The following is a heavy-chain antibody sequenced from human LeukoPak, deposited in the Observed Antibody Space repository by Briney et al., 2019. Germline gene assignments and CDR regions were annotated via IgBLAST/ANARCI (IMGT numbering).Heavy chain of an antibody. V-gene: IGHV4-59*08. J-gene: IGHJ4*02. CDR2: IYYSGST. D-gene: IGHD3-16*02. Sequence: SETLSLTCTVSGDSISSYYWSWIRQPPGKGLEWIGYIYYSGSTNYNPSLKSRVTISVDTSKNQFSLKLSSVTAADTAVYYCARHKVMITFGGVIVPSSLDYWGQGTLVTVSS. CDR1: GDSISSYY. CDR3: ARHKVMITFGGVIVPSSLDY.